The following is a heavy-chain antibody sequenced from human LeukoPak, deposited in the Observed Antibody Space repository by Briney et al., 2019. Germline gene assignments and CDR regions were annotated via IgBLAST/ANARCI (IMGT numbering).Heavy chain of an antibody. CDR3: AVLHYYAMDV. Sequence: GNSLRLSCAASGFTFSSSGMHWVRQAPGKRLEWVAVIWYDGSNRYYADPVKGRFTISRDNAKNSLYLQMNSLRGEDAALYYCAVLHYYAMDVWGQGTTVTVSS. D-gene: IGHD2-8*01. V-gene: IGHV3-33*03. CDR2: IWYDGSNR. J-gene: IGHJ6*02. CDR1: GFTFSSSG.